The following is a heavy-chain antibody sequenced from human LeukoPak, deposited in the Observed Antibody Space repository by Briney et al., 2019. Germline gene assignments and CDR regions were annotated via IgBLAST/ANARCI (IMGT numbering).Heavy chain of an antibody. D-gene: IGHD2-15*01. CDR3: ARASLGIRSGSSCSRFDY. CDR1: GFTLSDHY. J-gene: IGHJ4*02. V-gene: IGHV3-72*01. Sequence: GGSLRLSCAASGFTLSDHYMDWVRQAPGKGPEWIARSRNKANSYTTEYAASVKGRFIISRDDSKNSLYLQMSSLKTEDTAVYYCARASLGIRSGSSCSRFDYWGQGTLVTVSS. CDR2: SRNKANSYTT.